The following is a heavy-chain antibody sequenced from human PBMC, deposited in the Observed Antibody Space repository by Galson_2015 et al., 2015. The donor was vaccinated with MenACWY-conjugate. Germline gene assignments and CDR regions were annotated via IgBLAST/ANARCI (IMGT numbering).Heavy chain of an antibody. CDR1: GGSIYSSDHW. CDR3: ARLPRGINLILEGA. D-gene: IGHD3-22*01. CDR2: IHHSETT. V-gene: IGHV4-39*01. Sequence: SETLSLTCSVSGGSIYSSDHWWGWIRQPPGKGLEWIASIHHSETTHYDPSLKSRVSISVDTSKNQFSLKLSSVSAADTAGYYCARLPRGINLILEGAWGQGILVTVSS. J-gene: IGHJ5*02.